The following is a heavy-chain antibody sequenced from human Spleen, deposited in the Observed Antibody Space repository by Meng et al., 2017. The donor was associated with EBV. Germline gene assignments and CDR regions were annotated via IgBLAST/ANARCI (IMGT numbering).Heavy chain of an antibody. J-gene: IGHJ4*02. Sequence: QVQLQQWGAGLLKPSETLSLTCTVSGGSLRINSYCWGWVRQSPGKGLEWIGIMTYGESPYYNASLKSRLTISIDTSKNQVSLKMTSVTAADTAVYFCVRDYYGTGTSWGQGTLVTVSS. CDR1: GGSLRINSYC. CDR3: VRDYYGTGTS. V-gene: IGHV4-39*07. D-gene: IGHD3-10*01. CDR2: MTYGESP.